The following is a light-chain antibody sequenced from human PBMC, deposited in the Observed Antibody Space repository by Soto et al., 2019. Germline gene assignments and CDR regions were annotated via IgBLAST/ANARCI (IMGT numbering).Light chain of an antibody. Sequence: QSALTQPPSASGSPGQSVAISCTGTTGDIGNYNFVSWYQQHPGKAPKLLIFEVNKRPSGVPDRFSGSKSGITASLTVSGLQAEEDADYYCSSHGGNSPYVFGTGTKVTVL. J-gene: IGLJ1*01. V-gene: IGLV2-8*01. CDR3: SSHGGNSPYV. CDR2: EVN. CDR1: TGDIGNYNF.